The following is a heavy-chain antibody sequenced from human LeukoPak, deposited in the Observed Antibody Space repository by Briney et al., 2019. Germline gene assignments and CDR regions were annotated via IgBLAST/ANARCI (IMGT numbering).Heavy chain of an antibody. D-gene: IGHD2-15*01. CDR3: AKDEYCSGGSCYPEYFQH. CDR1: GFTLSSYA. J-gene: IGHJ1*01. CDR2: ISGSGGST. V-gene: IGHV3-23*01. Sequence: PGGSLRLSCAASGFTLSSYAMSWVRQAPGKGLEWVSAISGSGGSTYYADSVKGRFTISRDNSKNTLYLQMNSLRAEDTAVYYCAKDEYCSGGSCYPEYFQHWGQGTLVTVSS.